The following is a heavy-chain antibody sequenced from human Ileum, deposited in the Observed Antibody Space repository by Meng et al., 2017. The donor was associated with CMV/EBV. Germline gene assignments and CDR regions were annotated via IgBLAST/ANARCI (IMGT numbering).Heavy chain of an antibody. CDR2: TYYRSKWYN. Sequence: VLLKQSGSGLGKPSQTLSLTCAIAGDSVSSNSVTWNWIRQSPSRGLEWLGRTYYRSKWYNDYAVSVKSRITINPDTSKNQSSLQLNSMTPEDTAVYYCTRAYYYDSSGYYDYWGQGTLVTVSS. CDR1: GDSVSSNSVT. CDR3: TRAYYYDSSGYYDY. J-gene: IGHJ4*02. D-gene: IGHD3-22*01. V-gene: IGHV6-1*01.